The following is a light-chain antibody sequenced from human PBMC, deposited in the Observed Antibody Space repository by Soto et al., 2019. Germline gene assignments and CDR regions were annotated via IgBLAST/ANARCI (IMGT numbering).Light chain of an antibody. CDR1: QSVSSN. J-gene: IGKJ2*01. Sequence: EIVMTQSPATLSVSPGERATLSCRASQSVSSNLAWYQQKPGQAPRLLIYGASTRATGIPARFSGSGSGTEFTLTISSLRSEDVSVYFCQLYNFWPHTFGQGTKVDIK. CDR2: GAS. CDR3: QLYNFWPHT. V-gene: IGKV3-15*01.